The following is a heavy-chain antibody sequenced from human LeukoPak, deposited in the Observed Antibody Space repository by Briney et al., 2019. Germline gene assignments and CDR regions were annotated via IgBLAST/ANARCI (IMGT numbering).Heavy chain of an antibody. CDR3: ARDTNRFGTGLDY. V-gene: IGHV3-30-3*01. CDR2: ISYDGSNK. J-gene: IGHJ4*02. Sequence: GGSLRLSCAASGFTFSSYAMHWVRQAPGKGLEWVAVISYDGSNKYYADSVKGRFTISRDNSKNTLYLQMNSPRAEDTAVYYCARDTNRFGTGLDYWGQGTLVTVSS. D-gene: IGHD3/OR15-3a*01. CDR1: GFTFSSYA.